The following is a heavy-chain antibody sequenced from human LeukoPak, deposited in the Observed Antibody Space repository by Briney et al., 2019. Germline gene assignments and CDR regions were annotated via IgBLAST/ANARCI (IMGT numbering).Heavy chain of an antibody. D-gene: IGHD3-10*01. CDR1: GHTVTSYG. V-gene: IGHV1-18*01. J-gene: IGHJ5*02. CDR3: ARDWGHYCAGSYWFDP. CDR2: ISAYNGKT. Sequence: SVKLSCKASGHTVTSYGISWLRQAPGQGLEGMGWISAYNGKTKYAQKLQGRVTVTTYTSTSTAYMELRSLRSDDTAVYYCARDWGHYCAGSYWFDPWGQGTLVTVSS.